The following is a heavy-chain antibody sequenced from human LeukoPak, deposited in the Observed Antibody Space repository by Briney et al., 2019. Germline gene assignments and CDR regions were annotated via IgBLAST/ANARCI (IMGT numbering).Heavy chain of an antibody. CDR1: GGCISSYY. J-gene: IGHJ5*02. CDR3: ARQHGGWFDP. CDR2: IYYSGST. V-gene: IGHV4-59*08. Sequence: PSETLCLTCTVSGGCISSYYWSWIRQPPGKGLEWIGYIYYSGSTNYNPSLKSRVTISVDTSKNQFSLKLSSVTAADTAVYYCARQHGGWFDPWGQGTLVTVSS.